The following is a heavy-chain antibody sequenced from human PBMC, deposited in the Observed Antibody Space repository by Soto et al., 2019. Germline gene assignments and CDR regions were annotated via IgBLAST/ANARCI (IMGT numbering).Heavy chain of an antibody. D-gene: IGHD2-21*02. V-gene: IGHV4-38-2*02. Sequence: SETLSLTCAVSGYSISSGYYWGWIRQPPGKGLEWIGSIYHSGSTYYNPSLKSRVTISVDTSKNQFSLKLSSVTAAGTAVYYCARDRGFCGGDCYREGDFDYWGQGTLVTVSS. J-gene: IGHJ4*02. CDR3: ARDRGFCGGDCYREGDFDY. CDR1: GYSISSGYY. CDR2: IYHSGST.